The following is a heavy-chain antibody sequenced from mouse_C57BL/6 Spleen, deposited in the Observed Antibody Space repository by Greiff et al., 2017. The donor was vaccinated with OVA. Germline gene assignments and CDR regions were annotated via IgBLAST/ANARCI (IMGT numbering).Heavy chain of an antibody. CDR1: GFTFSDYY. Sequence: EVQRVESGGGLVQPGGSLKLSCAASGFTFSDYYMYWVRQTPEQRLEWVAYISNGGGSTYYPDTVKGRFTISRDNAKNTLYLQMSRLKSEDTAMYYCARHRARSGTYFDVWGTGTTVTVSS. CDR3: ARHRARSGTYFDV. D-gene: IGHD4-1*01. CDR2: ISNGGGST. J-gene: IGHJ1*03. V-gene: IGHV5-12*01.